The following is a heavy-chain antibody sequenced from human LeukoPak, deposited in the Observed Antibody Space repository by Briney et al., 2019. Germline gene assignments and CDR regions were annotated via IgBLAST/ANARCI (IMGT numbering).Heavy chain of an antibody. J-gene: IGHJ3*02. V-gene: IGHV3-33*08. CDR3: ARDPGDYVGNDAFDI. Sequence: PGRSPRLSCAASGFILSSYGMHWVRQAPGKGLEWVAVIWYDGSNKYYADSVKGRFTVSRDNSKNTVYLQMNSLRAEDTAVYYCARDPGDYVGNDAFDIWGQGTMVTVSS. CDR1: GFILSSYG. CDR2: IWYDGSNK. D-gene: IGHD4-17*01.